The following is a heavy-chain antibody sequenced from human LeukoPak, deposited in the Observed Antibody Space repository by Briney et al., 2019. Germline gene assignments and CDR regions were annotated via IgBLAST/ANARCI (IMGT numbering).Heavy chain of an antibody. CDR1: GYSISSGYY. CDR3: ARVCQLRFLAWLPLNGFDP. V-gene: IGHV4-38-2*02. J-gene: IGHJ5*02. D-gene: IGHD3-3*01. CDR2: IYHSGST. Sequence: SETLSLTCTVSGYSISSGYYWGWIRQPPGKGLEWIGSIYHSGSTYYNPSLKSRVTISVDTSKNQFSLKLSSVTAADTAGYYYARVCQLRFLAWLPLNGFDPWGQETLVTVSS.